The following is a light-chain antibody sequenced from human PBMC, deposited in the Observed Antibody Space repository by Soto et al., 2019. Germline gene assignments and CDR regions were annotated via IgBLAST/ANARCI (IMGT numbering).Light chain of an antibody. Sequence: DIVMTQSPDSLAVSLGERATINCKSSQNVLYNANNKNYLAWFQQKPGQPPKLLIYWASTRESGVPGRFSGSGSGTEFPLTISSLQAEDVAVYYCQQYYSIPYTFGQGTKLEIK. CDR1: QNVLYNANNKNY. CDR2: WAS. V-gene: IGKV4-1*01. J-gene: IGKJ2*01. CDR3: QQYYSIPYT.